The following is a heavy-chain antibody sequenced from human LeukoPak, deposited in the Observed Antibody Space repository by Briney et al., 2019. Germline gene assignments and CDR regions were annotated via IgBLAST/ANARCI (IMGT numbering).Heavy chain of an antibody. J-gene: IGHJ4*02. CDR1: GFTFSNFW. V-gene: IGHV3-7*01. CDR3: ARDWEGNWGQFDY. D-gene: IGHD7-27*01. Sequence: GGSLRLSCVGSASGFTFSNFWMSWFRQAPGKGLEWVANIKEDGSEKNYVDSVKGRFTISRDNAKKSLYLQVKSLRAEDTAVYYCARDWEGNWGQFDYWGQGTLLTVSS. CDR2: IKEDGSEK.